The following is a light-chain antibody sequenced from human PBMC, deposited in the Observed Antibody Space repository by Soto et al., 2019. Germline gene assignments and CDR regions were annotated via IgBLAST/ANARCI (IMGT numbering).Light chain of an antibody. CDR1: SSDVGAYNY. Sequence: QSVLTQPRSVSGSPGQSVTISCTGTSSDVGAYNYVSWYQHHPGKAPKVMIYDVSERPSGVPDRFSGSKSDNKASLTISGLQAEDEADDYCCSYAGSYSWVFGGGTKLTVL. J-gene: IGLJ3*02. V-gene: IGLV2-11*01. CDR2: DVS. CDR3: CSYAGSYSWV.